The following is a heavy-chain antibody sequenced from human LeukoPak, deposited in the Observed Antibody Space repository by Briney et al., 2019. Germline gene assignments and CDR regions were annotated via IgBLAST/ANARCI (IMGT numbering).Heavy chain of an antibody. Sequence: PGGSLRLSCAASGFTVSSNYMSWVRQAPGKGLEWVSVIYSCGSTYYADSVKGRFTISRDNSKNTLYLQMNSLRAEDTAVYYCARGTSSLYYYGMDVWGQGTTVTVSS. CDR3: ARGTSSLYYYGMDV. D-gene: IGHD1/OR15-1a*01. V-gene: IGHV3-66*03. CDR2: IYSCGST. J-gene: IGHJ6*02. CDR1: GFTVSSNY.